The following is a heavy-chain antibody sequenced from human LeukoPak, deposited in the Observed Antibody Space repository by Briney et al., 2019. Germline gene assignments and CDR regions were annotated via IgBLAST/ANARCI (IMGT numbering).Heavy chain of an antibody. D-gene: IGHD6-19*01. J-gene: IGHJ6*03. Sequence: ASVKVSCKASGYTFTSYDINWVRQATGQGLEWMGWMNPNSGNTGYAQKFQGRVTMTRDMSTSTVYMELSSLRSEDTAVYYCARDTAVAADRGYYYYYMDVWGKGTTVTVSS. V-gene: IGHV1-8*02. CDR3: ARDTAVAADRGYYYYYMDV. CDR2: MNPNSGNT. CDR1: GYTFTSYD.